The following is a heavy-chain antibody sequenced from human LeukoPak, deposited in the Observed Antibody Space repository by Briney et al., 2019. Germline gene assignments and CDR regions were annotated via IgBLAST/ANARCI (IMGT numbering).Heavy chain of an antibody. D-gene: IGHD6-19*01. CDR2: IYYSGST. CDR3: ARRGYSSGLNWFDP. Sequence: SETLSLTCTVSGGPISSSSYYWGWIRQPPGKGLEWIGSIYYSGSTYYNPSLKSRVTISVDTSKNQFSLKLSSVTAADTAVYYCARRGYSSGLNWFDPWGQGTLVTVSS. CDR1: GGPISSSSYY. V-gene: IGHV4-39*01. J-gene: IGHJ5*02.